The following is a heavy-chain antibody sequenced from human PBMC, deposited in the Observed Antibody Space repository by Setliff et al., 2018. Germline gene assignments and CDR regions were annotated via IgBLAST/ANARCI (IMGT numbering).Heavy chain of an antibody. D-gene: IGHD6-25*01. V-gene: IGHV3-7*03. Sequence: GGSLRLSCAASGFSFSNYAMHWVRQAPGKGLEWVANIKGDESEKYYVDSVKGRFTISRDNAKNSLYLQMNSLRTEDTAVYYCAKHVLSSGWPNDAFDFWGQGTMVTVSS. J-gene: IGHJ3*01. CDR1: GFSFSNYA. CDR3: AKHVLSSGWPNDAFDF. CDR2: IKGDESEK.